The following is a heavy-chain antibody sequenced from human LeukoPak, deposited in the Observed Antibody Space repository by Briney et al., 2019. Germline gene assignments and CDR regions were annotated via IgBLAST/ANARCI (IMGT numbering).Heavy chain of an antibody. V-gene: IGHV4-38-2*01. CDR2: MYHSGST. D-gene: IGHD3-16*01. CDR3: ARASDVWGSYPFVVDP. Sequence: SETLSLTCGVSGYYISSGYYWGWIRQPPGKGPEWIGSMYHSGSTYYNPSLKSRVTISVDTSKNQFSLKLNSVTAADTAVYYCARASDVWGSYPFVVDPWGQGTLIIVSS. CDR1: GYYISSGYY. J-gene: IGHJ5*02.